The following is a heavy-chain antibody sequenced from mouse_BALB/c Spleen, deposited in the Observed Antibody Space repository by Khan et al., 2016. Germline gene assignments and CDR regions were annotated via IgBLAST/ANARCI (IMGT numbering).Heavy chain of an antibody. D-gene: IGHD1-1*01. Sequence: QIQLVQSGPELKKPGETVKISCKASGYTFTNYGMNWVKQAPGTGLKWMGWIHTYTGEPTYADDFKGRFAFSLETSASTAYLQINNLKNEDTAIDFCARGHYGSSYVFAYWGHGTLVTVSA. V-gene: IGHV9-3-1*01. J-gene: IGHJ3*01. CDR3: ARGHYGSSYVFAY. CDR1: GYTFTNYG. CDR2: IHTYTGEP.